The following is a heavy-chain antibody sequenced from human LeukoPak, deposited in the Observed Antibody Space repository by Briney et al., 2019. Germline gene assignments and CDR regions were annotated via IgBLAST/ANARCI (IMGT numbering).Heavy chain of an antibody. CDR3: AKEMEYGDYDYDY. CDR2: IIPIFGTA. J-gene: IGHJ4*02. CDR1: GGTFSSYA. V-gene: IGHV1-69*06. D-gene: IGHD4-17*01. Sequence: GASVKVSCKASGGTFSSYAISWVRQAPGQGLEWMGGIIPIFGTANYAQKFQGRGTITADKSTSTAYMELSRLRSDDTAVYYCAKEMEYGDYDYDYWGQGTLVTVSS.